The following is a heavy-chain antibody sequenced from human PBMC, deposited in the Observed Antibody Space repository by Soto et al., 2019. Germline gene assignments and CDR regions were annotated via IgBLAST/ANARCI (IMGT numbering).Heavy chain of an antibody. V-gene: IGHV2-70*01. CDR2: IDWDDDK. Sequence: SGPTLANLTQTLTLTCTFSGFSLSTSGMCVSWIRQPPGKALEWLALIDWDDDKYYSTSLKTRLTISKDTSKNQVVLTMTNMDPVDTATYYCAREVRGVIMGYYYGMDVWGQGTTVTVSS. D-gene: IGHD3-10*01. J-gene: IGHJ6*02. CDR3: AREVRGVIMGYYYGMDV. CDR1: GFSLSTSGMC.